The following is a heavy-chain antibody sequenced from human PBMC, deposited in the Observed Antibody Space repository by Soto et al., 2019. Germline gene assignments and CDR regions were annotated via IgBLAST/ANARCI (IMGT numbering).Heavy chain of an antibody. J-gene: IGHJ4*02. CDR1: DHSSNSNY. Sequence: SETLSLTCGVSDHSSNSNYFSSWVRQPPGKGLEWIGHFYHSGTTNYSPALKSRVTISIDQSKNQFSLRLNSVTAADTAVYFCARDPGYCTNGVCPIFDFWGQGIPVTVSS. CDR3: ARDPGYCTNGVCPIFDF. D-gene: IGHD2-8*01. V-gene: IGHV4-59*01. CDR2: FYHSGTT.